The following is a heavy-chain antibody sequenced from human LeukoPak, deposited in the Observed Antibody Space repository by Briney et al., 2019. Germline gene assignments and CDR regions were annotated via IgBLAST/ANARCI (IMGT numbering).Heavy chain of an antibody. V-gene: IGHV3-74*01. J-gene: IGHJ4*02. CDR1: GYTFSSYW. CDR3: ARDPGYYDSSGYYYVGHLDY. CDR2: INSDGSST. Sequence: GGSLRLSCAASGYTFSSYWMHWVRHAPGKGLVWVSRINSDGSSTSYADSVKGRFTISRDNAKNTLYLQMNSLRAEDTAVYYCARDPGYYDSSGYYYVGHLDYWGQGTLVTVSS. D-gene: IGHD3-22*01.